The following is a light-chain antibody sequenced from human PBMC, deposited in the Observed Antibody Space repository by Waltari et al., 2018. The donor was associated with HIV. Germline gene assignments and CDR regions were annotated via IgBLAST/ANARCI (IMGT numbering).Light chain of an antibody. J-gene: IGLJ1*01. CDR3: QTWDTSTASYV. Sequence: SYEVSQPPSVSVSPVQTASISCSGDKLADKYVSWYQQKPGQSPVLVIFQHNKRPSGIPERFSGSKSGNTATLTIRGTQTMDDADYFCQTWDTSTASYVFGTGTTVTVL. CDR2: QHN. CDR1: KLADKY. V-gene: IGLV3-1*01.